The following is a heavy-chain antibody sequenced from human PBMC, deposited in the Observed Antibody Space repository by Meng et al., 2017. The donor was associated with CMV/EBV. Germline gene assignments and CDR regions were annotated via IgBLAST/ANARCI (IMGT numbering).Heavy chain of an antibody. Sequence: ASVKVSCKASGYTFTSYRISWVRQAPGQGLEWMGWISAYNGNTNYAQKLQGRVTMTTDTSTSTAYMELRSLRSDDTAVYYCARDYSPRITMIVVAHLGYWGQGTLVTVSS. V-gene: IGHV1-18*01. CDR2: ISAYNGNT. D-gene: IGHD3-22*01. CDR1: GYTFTSYR. CDR3: ARDYSPRITMIVVAHLGY. J-gene: IGHJ4*02.